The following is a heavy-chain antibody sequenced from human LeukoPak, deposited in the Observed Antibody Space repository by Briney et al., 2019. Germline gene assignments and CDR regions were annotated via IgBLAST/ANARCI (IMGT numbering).Heavy chain of an antibody. V-gene: IGHV3-23*01. CDR1: GFTFSSYA. J-gene: IGHJ4*02. Sequence: GGSLRLSCAASGFTFSSYAMSWVRQAPGKGLEWVSAISGSGGSTYCADSVQGRFTISRDNSKSTLCLQMNSLRAEDTAVYYCAKQLGYCSDGSCYFPYWGQGTLVTVSS. CDR3: AKQLGYCSDGSCYFPY. D-gene: IGHD2-15*01. CDR2: ISGSGGST.